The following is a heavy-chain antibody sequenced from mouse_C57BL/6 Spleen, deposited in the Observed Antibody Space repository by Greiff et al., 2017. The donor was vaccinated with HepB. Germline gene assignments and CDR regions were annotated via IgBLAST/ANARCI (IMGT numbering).Heavy chain of an antibody. V-gene: IGHV1-81*01. J-gene: IGHJ2*01. Sequence: VKLQESGAELARPGASVKLSCKASGYTFTSYGISWVKQRTGQGLEWIGEIYPRSGNTYYNEKLKGKATLTADKSSSTAYMELRSLTSEDSAVYFCARRDYYGSSYGYWGQGTTLTVSS. D-gene: IGHD1-1*01. CDR2: IYPRSGNT. CDR3: ARRDYYGSSYGY. CDR1: GYTFTSYG.